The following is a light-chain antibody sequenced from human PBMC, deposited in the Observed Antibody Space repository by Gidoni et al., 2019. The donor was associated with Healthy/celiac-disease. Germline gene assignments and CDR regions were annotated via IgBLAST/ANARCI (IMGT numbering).Light chain of an antibody. CDR2: AAP. CDR3: QQSYSTPWT. CDR1: QSISSY. Sequence: DIQMTQSPSSLSASVGDRVTITCRASQSISSYLNWYQQKPGKAPKLLIYAAPSLQSGVPSRFSGSGSGTDCTLTISSLQPEDFATYYCQQSYSTPWTFGQGTKVEIK. V-gene: IGKV1-39*01. J-gene: IGKJ1*01.